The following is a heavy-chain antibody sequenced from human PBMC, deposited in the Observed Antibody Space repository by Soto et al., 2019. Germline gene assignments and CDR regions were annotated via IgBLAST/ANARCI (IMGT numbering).Heavy chain of an antibody. D-gene: IGHD3-3*01. CDR1: GYTFTSYG. CDR2: ISAYNGNT. CDR3: ARDEMSKTYYDFWSGYYRAPNDAFDI. J-gene: IGHJ3*02. Sequence: ASVRVSCKASGYTFTSYGISWVRQAPGQGLEWMGWISAYNGNTNYAQKLQGRVTMTTDTSTSTAYMELRSLRSDDTAVYYCARDEMSKTYYDFWSGYYRAPNDAFDIWGQGTMVTVSS. V-gene: IGHV1-18*04.